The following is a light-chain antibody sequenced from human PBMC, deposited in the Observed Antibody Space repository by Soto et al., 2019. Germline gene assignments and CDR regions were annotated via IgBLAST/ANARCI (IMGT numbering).Light chain of an antibody. CDR2: ATS. J-gene: IGKJ3*01. Sequence: IVLTQSPGTLSLSPGERATLSCRASQSVSSSYLALYQQKPGQAPRLLIYATSNRATGIPDRFSGSGSGADFTLTISRLEPEDFAVYYCQQYGNSPVFTFGPGTKVDIK. CDR1: QSVSSSY. V-gene: IGKV3-20*01. CDR3: QQYGNSPVFT.